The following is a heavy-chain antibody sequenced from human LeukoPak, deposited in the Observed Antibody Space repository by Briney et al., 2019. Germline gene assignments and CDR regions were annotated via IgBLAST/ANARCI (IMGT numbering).Heavy chain of an antibody. CDR1: GFTFSTYV. CDR3: ARDRSCSSVSCYDFDY. CDR2: ISYDGNTK. Sequence: GGSLRLSCAASGFTFSTYVMHWVRQAPGKGLEWVAVISYDGNTKYYADSVKGRFTISRDNSKNTLYLQMNSLRADDTALYYCARDRSCSSVSCYDFDYWGQGTLVTVSS. J-gene: IGHJ4*02. V-gene: IGHV3-30-3*01. D-gene: IGHD2-2*01.